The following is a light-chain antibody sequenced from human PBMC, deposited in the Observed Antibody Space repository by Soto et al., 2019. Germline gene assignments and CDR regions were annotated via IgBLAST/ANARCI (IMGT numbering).Light chain of an antibody. V-gene: IGKV3-20*01. CDR1: QSVSTSY. Sequence: EIVLTQSPGTLSLSPGEIATLSCRASQSVSTSYLAWYQQKPGQAPRLLIYGASSRATGIPDRFSGSGSGTDFTLTISRLEPEDFAVYYCQQYGTSPRTLGQGTKVEIK. J-gene: IGKJ1*01. CDR3: QQYGTSPRT. CDR2: GAS.